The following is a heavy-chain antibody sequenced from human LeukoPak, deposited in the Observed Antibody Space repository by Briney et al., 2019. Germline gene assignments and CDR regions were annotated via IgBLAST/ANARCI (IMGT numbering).Heavy chain of an antibody. V-gene: IGHV1-69*06. D-gene: IGHD4-11*01. J-gene: IGHJ6*03. Sequence: SVKVSCKASGGTFSSYDISWVRQAPRQGLEWMGGIIPIFGTANYAQKFQGRVTITADKSTSTAYMELSSLRSEDTAVYYCARACSNYDYYYYMDVWGKGTTVTVSS. CDR1: GGTFSSYD. CDR2: IIPIFGTA. CDR3: ARACSNYDYYYYMDV.